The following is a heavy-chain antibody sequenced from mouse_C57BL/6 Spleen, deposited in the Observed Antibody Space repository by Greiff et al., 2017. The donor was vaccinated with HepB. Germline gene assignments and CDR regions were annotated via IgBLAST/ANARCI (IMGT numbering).Heavy chain of an antibody. Sequence: VQLQQSGAELVRPGTSVKVSCKASGYAFTNYLIEWVKQRPGQGLEWIGVINPGSGGTNYNEKFKGKATLTADKSSSSAYMQLSSLTSEDSAVYFCARSRGSSYDWYFDVWGTGTTVTVSS. V-gene: IGHV1-54*01. CDR3: ARSRGSSYDWYFDV. CDR2: INPGSGGT. D-gene: IGHD1-1*01. J-gene: IGHJ1*03. CDR1: GYAFTNYL.